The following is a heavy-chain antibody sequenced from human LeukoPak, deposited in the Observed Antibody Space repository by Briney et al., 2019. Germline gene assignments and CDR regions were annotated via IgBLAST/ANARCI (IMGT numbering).Heavy chain of an antibody. CDR1: GFTLSDYG. Sequence: GGSLRLSCVVSGFTLSDYGIHWVRQAPGRGLQWVAFIPFDGSHKYYADSVEGRFAISRDTSKNTLYLQMNSLTVEDTAVYFCSKDFGPWGVGATPHYWGQGTLVTVSS. V-gene: IGHV3-30*02. D-gene: IGHD1-26*01. CDR2: IPFDGSHK. CDR3: SKDFGPWGVGATPHY. J-gene: IGHJ4*02.